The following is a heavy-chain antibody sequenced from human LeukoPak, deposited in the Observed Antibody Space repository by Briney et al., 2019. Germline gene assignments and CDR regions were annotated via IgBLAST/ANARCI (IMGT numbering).Heavy chain of an antibody. Sequence: GRSLRLSCAASGFTFSSYGMHWVRQAPGKGLEWVSSINGGGNTFYADSVKGRFAISRDNAKNSLYLQMNGLRAEDTAVYYCARDPAEADCWGQGTLVTVSS. CDR2: INGGGNT. CDR3: ARDPAEADC. V-gene: IGHV3-21*06. CDR1: GFTFSSYG. J-gene: IGHJ4*02.